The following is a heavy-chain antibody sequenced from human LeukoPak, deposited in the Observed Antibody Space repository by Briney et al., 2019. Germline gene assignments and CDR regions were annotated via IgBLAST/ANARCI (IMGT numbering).Heavy chain of an antibody. CDR3: ATSRGGYSYGYREN. V-gene: IGHV1-18*01. J-gene: IGHJ4*02. D-gene: IGHD5-18*01. Sequence: ASVKVSCKTSGYNFATYGISWVRQAPGQGLEWMGWINNYDGNTNSAQDLQDRLTMSTDTSTNTAYMELRSLRSDDTAVYYCATSRGGYSYGYRENWGQGTLVTVSS. CDR1: GYNFATYG. CDR2: INNYDGNT.